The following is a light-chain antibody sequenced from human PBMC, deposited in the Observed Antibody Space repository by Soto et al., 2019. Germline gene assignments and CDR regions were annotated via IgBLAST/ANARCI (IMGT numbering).Light chain of an antibody. V-gene: IGKV1-13*02. J-gene: IGKJ1*01. CDR2: DAS. Sequence: AIQMTQSPSSLSASVGARVPITCRASQGIRSELGWYQQKPGKAPKFLIYDASTLESGVPSRFSGSGFGTEFSLTISSLQPDDFGSYYCQHMRTFGQGTKVDIK. CDR1: QGIRSE. CDR3: QHMRT.